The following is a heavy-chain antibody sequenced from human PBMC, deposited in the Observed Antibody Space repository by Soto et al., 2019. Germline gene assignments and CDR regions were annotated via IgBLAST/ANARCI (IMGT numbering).Heavy chain of an antibody. CDR1: GFTFSIYW. CDR3: ARNLLDLYSSSPGIDY. D-gene: IGHD6-6*01. Sequence: EVQLVESGGGLVQPGGSLRLSCAASGFTFSIYWMHWVRQAPGKGLVWVSRNNSDGSSTSYADSVKGRFTISRDNAKNTLYLQMNSLRAEDTAVYYCARNLLDLYSSSPGIDYWGQGTLVTVSS. V-gene: IGHV3-74*01. CDR2: NNSDGSST. J-gene: IGHJ4*02.